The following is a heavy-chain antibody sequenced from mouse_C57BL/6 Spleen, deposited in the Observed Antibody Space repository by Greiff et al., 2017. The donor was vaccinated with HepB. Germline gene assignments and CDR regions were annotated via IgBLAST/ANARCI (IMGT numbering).Heavy chain of an antibody. J-gene: IGHJ4*01. CDR2: INPSNGGT. D-gene: IGHD2-3*01. V-gene: IGHV1-53*01. CDR1: GYTFTSYS. Sequence: QVHVKQPGAELVKPGASVKLSCEASGYTFTSYSMPWVQQSPGQGLEWIGNINPSNGGTDYNEKFKSKATLTVDKSSSTANMQLSSLTSEDSAVYECARDGDVYYDYAMDCWGQATTVTVAT. CDR3: ARDGDVYYDYAMDC.